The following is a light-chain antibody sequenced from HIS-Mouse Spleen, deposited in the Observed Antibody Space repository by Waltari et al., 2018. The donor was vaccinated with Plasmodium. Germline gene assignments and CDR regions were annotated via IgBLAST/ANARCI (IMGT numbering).Light chain of an antibody. CDR2: GAS. V-gene: IGKV3-15*01. J-gene: IGKJ3*01. CDR3: QQYNNWSFT. CDR1: QSVSSK. Sequence: EIVMTQSPATLSVSPGERATLSCRASQSVSSKLAWYQQKPGQAPRRLIYGASTRATGIPARFSGSGSGTEFTLTISSLQSEDFAVYYCQQYNNWSFTFGPGTKVDIK.